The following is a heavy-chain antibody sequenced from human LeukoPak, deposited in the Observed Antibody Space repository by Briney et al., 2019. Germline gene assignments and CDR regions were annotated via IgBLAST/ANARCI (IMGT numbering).Heavy chain of an antibody. Sequence: GGSLRLSCAASGFTFSSYAMSWVRQAPGKGLEWVSAISGSGGSTYYADSVKGRFTISRDNSKNTLYLQMNSLRAEDTAVYYCARGVRQQLINPTVGNNWFDPWGQGTLVTVSS. CDR1: GFTFSSYA. D-gene: IGHD6-13*01. V-gene: IGHV3-23*01. J-gene: IGHJ5*02. CDR2: ISGSGGST. CDR3: ARGVRQQLINPTVGNNWFDP.